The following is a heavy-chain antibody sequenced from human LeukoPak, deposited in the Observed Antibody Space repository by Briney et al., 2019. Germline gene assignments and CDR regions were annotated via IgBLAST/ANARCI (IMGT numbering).Heavy chain of an antibody. CDR3: ARDSDILTGYRFDY. V-gene: IGHV1-69*13. D-gene: IGHD3-9*01. CDR2: IIPIFGTA. J-gene: IGHJ4*02. CDR1: GYTFTSYY. Sequence: GASVKVSCKASGYTFTSYYMHWVRQAPGQGLEWMGGIIPIFGTANYAQKFQGRVTITADESTSTAYMELSSLRPEDTAVYYCARDSDILTGYRFDYWGQGTLVTVSS.